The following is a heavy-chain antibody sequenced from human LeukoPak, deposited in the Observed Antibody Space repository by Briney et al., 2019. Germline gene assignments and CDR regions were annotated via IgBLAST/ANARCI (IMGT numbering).Heavy chain of an antibody. CDR1: GFTFDDYT. CDR2: ISWDGGST. J-gene: IGHJ4*02. Sequence: GGSLRLSCAASGFTFDDYTMHWVRQAPGKGLEWVSLISWDGGSTYYADSVKGRFTISRDNSKNSLYLQMNSLRTEDTALYYCAKGFDGHYGVDYWGQGTLVTVSS. CDR3: AKGFDGHYGVDY. V-gene: IGHV3-43*01. D-gene: IGHD3-22*01.